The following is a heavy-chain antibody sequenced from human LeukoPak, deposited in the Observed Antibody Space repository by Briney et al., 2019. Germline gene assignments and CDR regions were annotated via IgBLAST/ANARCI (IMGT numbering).Heavy chain of an antibody. CDR1: GDSVSGNSVT. V-gene: IGHV6-1*01. CDR3: AREQSWTTGFNV. CDR2: TYYRSEWYN. Sequence: SQTLSLTCAISGDSVSGNSVTWNWIRQSPSRGLEWLGRTYYRSEWYNDYAISVKGRITISPDTLKNQFSLQLKSASPDDTALYYCAREQSWTTGFNVWGQGTIVTVSS. J-gene: IGHJ3*01. D-gene: IGHD2-8*02.